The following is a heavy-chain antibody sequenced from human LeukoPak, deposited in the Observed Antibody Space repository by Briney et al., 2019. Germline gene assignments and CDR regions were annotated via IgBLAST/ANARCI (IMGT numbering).Heavy chain of an antibody. CDR2: IYNSGHT. Sequence: SETLSLTCTVSGGSISNYYWSWIRQPPGKGLEWIGYIYNSGHTNYNPSLKSRVTISEDTSKNQLSLKLSSVTAADTAVYYCARAAVTTSRYFQHWGQGTLVTVSS. CDR1: GGSISNYY. D-gene: IGHD4-17*01. J-gene: IGHJ1*01. CDR3: ARAAVTTSRYFQH. V-gene: IGHV4-59*01.